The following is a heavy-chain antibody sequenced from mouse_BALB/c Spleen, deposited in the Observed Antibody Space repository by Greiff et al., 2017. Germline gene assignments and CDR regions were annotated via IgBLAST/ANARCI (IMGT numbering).Heavy chain of an antibody. J-gene: IGHJ3*01. Sequence: EVQLVESGPGLVKPSQSLSLTCTVTGYSITSDYAWNWIRQFPGNKLEWMGYISYSGSTSYNPSLKSRISITRDTSKNQFFLQLNSVTTEDTATYYCARSFLTTATWFAYWGQGTLVTVAA. D-gene: IGHD1-2*01. CDR2: ISYSGST. CDR1: GYSITSDYA. V-gene: IGHV3-2*02. CDR3: ARSFLTTATWFAY.